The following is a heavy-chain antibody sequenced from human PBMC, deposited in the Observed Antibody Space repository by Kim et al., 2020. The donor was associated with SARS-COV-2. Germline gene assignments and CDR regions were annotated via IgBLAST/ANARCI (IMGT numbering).Heavy chain of an antibody. CDR2: IYYSGST. CDR3: ARQGLRGVNWFDP. D-gene: IGHD3-10*01. Sequence: SETLSLTCTVSGGSISSSSYYWGWIRQPPGKGLEWIGSIYYSGSTYYNPSLKSRVTISVDTSKNQFSLKLSSVTAADTAVYYCARQGLRGVNWFDPWGQGTLVTVSS. V-gene: IGHV4-39*01. CDR1: GGSISSSSYY. J-gene: IGHJ5*02.